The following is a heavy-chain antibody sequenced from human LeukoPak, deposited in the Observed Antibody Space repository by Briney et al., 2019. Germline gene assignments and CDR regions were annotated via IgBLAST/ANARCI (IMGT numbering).Heavy chain of an antibody. Sequence: PGGSLRLSCAASGFTFSNSAMSWVRQAPGKGLEWVSAISGIGGSTYYADSVKGRFTISRDNSKNTLYLQMNSLRAEDTAVYYCANGASWGGDYWGQGTLVTVSS. CDR3: ANGASWGGDY. CDR1: GFTFSNSA. CDR2: ISGIGGST. J-gene: IGHJ4*02. D-gene: IGHD2-2*01. V-gene: IGHV3-23*01.